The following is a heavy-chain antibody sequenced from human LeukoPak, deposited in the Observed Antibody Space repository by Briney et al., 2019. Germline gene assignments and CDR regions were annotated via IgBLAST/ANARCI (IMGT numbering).Heavy chain of an antibody. CDR1: GFAFSNNA. Sequence: GGSLRLSCAASGFAFSNNAMHWVRQAPGKGLEWVAVISYDGSNKYYADSVKGRFTISRDNSKNTLYLQMNSLRAEDTAVYYCARDPSRYYYGSGSYSPFFDYWGQGTLVTVSS. V-gene: IGHV3-30-3*01. CDR3: ARDPSRYYYGSGSYSPFFDY. D-gene: IGHD3-10*01. J-gene: IGHJ4*02. CDR2: ISYDGSNK.